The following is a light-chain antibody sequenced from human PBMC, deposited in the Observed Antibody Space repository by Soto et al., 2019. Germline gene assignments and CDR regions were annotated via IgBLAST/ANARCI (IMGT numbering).Light chain of an antibody. Sequence: EIIMTQSPDTLSVSPGERATLSCRASQTISTNLAWYQQKSGQAPRLLIYGASTRAAGIPARFSGSGSGTQFTLTINSLQSEDFAVYYCQQFNHWPAITFGQGTRLEIK. CDR2: GAS. CDR1: QTISTN. CDR3: QQFNHWPAIT. V-gene: IGKV3-15*01. J-gene: IGKJ5*01.